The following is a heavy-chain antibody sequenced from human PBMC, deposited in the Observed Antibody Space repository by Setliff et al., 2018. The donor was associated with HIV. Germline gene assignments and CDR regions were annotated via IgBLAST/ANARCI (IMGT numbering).Heavy chain of an antibody. CDR3: AGVNYYDASGLRAEYFQL. CDR1: GGSITSGSYY. Sequence: KASETLSLTCSVSGGSITSGSYYWGWIRQPAGKGLEWIGHIYTNGSTSYSPSLKSRVTISVDTSKNQFSLTLKSVTAADTGVYYCAGVNYYDASGLRAEYFQLWGQGTQVTVSS. CDR2: IYTNGST. V-gene: IGHV4-61*09. J-gene: IGHJ1*01. D-gene: IGHD3-22*01.